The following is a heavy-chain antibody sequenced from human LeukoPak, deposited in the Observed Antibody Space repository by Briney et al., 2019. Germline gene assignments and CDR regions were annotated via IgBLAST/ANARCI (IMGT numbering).Heavy chain of an antibody. V-gene: IGHV3-23*01. CDR1: GFTFSSFA. Sequence: GGSLRLSCAASGFTFSSFAMSWVRQAPGKGLEWVSGMCDRGVSSYYADSVKGRFTISRDNSKNTLYLQMNSLRAEDTAVYYCARDQILLTMVRGVISFMDVWGQGTTVTVSS. D-gene: IGHD3-10*01. CDR3: ARDQILLTMVRGVISFMDV. J-gene: IGHJ6*02. CDR2: MCDRGVSS.